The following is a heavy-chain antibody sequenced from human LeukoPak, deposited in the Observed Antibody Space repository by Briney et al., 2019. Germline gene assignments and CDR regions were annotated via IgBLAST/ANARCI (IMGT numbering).Heavy chain of an antibody. J-gene: IGHJ4*02. CDR1: GYTFTSYG. Sequence: ASVKVSCKASGYTFTSYGISWVRQAPGQGLEWMGWISAYNGNTNYAQKLQGRVTMTTDTSTSTAYMELRSLRSDDTAVYYCARARITIFGVVIKVLDYWGQGTLVTVSS. V-gene: IGHV1-18*01. CDR2: ISAYNGNT. D-gene: IGHD3-3*01. CDR3: ARARITIFGVVIKVLDY.